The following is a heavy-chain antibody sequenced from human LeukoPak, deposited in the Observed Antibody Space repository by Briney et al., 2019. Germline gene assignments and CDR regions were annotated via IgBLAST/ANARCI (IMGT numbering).Heavy chain of an antibody. Sequence: SGGSLRLSCVASGFFFSNYDMNWARQAPGKGLEWVSGLSSSGGSTFYADSVKGRFTISRDNSKNTVYLQMNSLRGEDTAIYYCARGVTVTTDFWGQGTLVTVSS. CDR3: ARGVTVTTDF. D-gene: IGHD4-17*01. CDR2: LSSSGGST. J-gene: IGHJ4*02. CDR1: GFFFSNYD. V-gene: IGHV3-23*01.